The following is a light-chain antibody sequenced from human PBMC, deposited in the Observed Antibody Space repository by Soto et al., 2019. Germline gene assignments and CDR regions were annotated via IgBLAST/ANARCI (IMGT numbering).Light chain of an antibody. CDR2: GAS. Sequence: EIVLTQSPGTLSLSPGEIATLSCSASQSVSSSYLAWYQQKPGQAPRLLIYGASSRATGIPDRFSGSGSATDFTLTISRLEPEDFALYYCQQYGGSPITFGQGTRLEIK. CDR3: QQYGGSPIT. J-gene: IGKJ5*01. CDR1: QSVSSSY. V-gene: IGKV3-20*01.